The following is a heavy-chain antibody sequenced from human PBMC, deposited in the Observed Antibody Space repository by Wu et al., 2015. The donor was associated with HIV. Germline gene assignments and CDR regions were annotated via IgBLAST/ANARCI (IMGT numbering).Heavy chain of an antibody. D-gene: IGHD3-10*01. Sequence: QVQLVQSGAEVKKPGASVKVSCKASGYIFTSYYIHWVRQAPGQGLEWMGIINPNDGSTSYAQKFQGRVTMTRDTSTNTVYMELSSLRSEDTAVYYCASEYYYGSGSYFHWGQGTLVTVSS. J-gene: IGHJ4*02. V-gene: IGHV1-46*01. CDR1: GYIFTSYY. CDR2: INPNDGST. CDR3: ASEYYYGSGSYFH.